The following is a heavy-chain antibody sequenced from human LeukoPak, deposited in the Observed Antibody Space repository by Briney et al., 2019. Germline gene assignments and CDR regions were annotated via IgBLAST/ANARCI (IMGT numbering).Heavy chain of an antibody. V-gene: IGHV4-34*01. CDR3: ARVALVDYGPGYYYYMDV. D-gene: IGHD2-2*01. CDR2: INHSGST. J-gene: IGHJ6*03. Sequence: SETLSLTCAVYGGSFSGYYWSWIRQPPGKGLEWIGEINHSGSTNYNPSLKSRVTMSVDTSKNQFSLKLSSVTAADTAVYYCARVALVDYGPGYYYYMDVWGKGTTVTVSS. CDR1: GGSFSGYY.